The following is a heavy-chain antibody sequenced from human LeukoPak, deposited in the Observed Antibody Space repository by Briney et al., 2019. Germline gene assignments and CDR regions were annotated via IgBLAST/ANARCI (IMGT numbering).Heavy chain of an antibody. CDR1: GGSFSDYS. CDR3: ARGSGWYGDYHYMDV. CDR2: INHSGST. D-gene: IGHD6-19*01. V-gene: IGHV4-34*01. J-gene: IGHJ6*03. Sequence: SETLSLTCAVYGGSFSDYSWSWIRQPPGKGLEWIGEINHSGSTNYNPSLKSRVTISVDTSKNQFSLKLSSVTAADTAVYYCARGSGWYGDYHYMDVWGKGTTVTVSS.